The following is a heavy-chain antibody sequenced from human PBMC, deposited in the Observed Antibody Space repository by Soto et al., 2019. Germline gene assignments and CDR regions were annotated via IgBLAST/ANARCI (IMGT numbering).Heavy chain of an antibody. V-gene: IGHV1-8*02. CDR3: ARIAMPARPRWYNWFDP. CDR2: MNPNSGET. CDR1: GYTFNDYE. J-gene: IGHJ5*02. Sequence: QEQLVQSAAEVKKPGASVKVSCMTSGYTFNDYEINWVRQATGQGLEWIGWMNPNSGETGYAQRFQGRVTMTTSSFISTAYLELSSLTSDDTAVYYCARIAMPARPRWYNWFDPWGQGTLVTVSS. D-gene: IGHD2-2*01.